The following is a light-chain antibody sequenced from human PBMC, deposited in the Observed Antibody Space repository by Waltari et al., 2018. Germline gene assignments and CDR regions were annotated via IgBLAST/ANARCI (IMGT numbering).Light chain of an antibody. Sequence: SYEVTQPPSVSVSPGQPATITCSRDKLGDTSDRWYQHKPGQSPVLVIYQDTERPPGIPERFSGSNSGNTATLTISGTQAMDEADYYCQAWDSSTGVVFGGGTRLTVL. J-gene: IGLJ2*01. CDR1: KLGDTS. V-gene: IGLV3-1*01. CDR3: QAWDSSTGVV. CDR2: QDT.